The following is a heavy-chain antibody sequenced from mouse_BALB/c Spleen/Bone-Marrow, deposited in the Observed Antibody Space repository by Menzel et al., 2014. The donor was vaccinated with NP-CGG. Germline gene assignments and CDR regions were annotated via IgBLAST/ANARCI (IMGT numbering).Heavy chain of an antibody. D-gene: IGHD2-2*01. CDR2: ISSGGSYT. V-gene: IGHV5-9-3*01. CDR3: ARQGLRQAWFAY. J-gene: IGHJ3*01. CDR1: GFTFSSYA. Sequence: EVQLQESGGGLVKPGGSLKLSCAASGFTFSSYAMSWVRQTPEKRLEWVATISSGGSYTYYPGSVKGRFTISRDNAKNTLYLQMSSLRSEDTAMYYCARQGLRQAWFAYWGQGTLVTVSA.